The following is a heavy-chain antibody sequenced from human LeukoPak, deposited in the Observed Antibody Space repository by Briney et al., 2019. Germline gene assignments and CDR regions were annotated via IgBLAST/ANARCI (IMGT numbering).Heavy chain of an antibody. J-gene: IGHJ4*02. CDR2: ISSSGTTI. V-gene: IGHV3-48*04. CDR3: AREAAGYSSGWPDY. Sequence: GGSLRLSCAASGFTFSSHNMNWVRQAPGKGLEWVSYISSSGTTIYYADSVNGRFTISRDNAKNALYLQMNSLRAEDTAVYYCAREAAGYSSGWPDYWGQGTLVTVSS. D-gene: IGHD6-19*01. CDR1: GFTFSSHN.